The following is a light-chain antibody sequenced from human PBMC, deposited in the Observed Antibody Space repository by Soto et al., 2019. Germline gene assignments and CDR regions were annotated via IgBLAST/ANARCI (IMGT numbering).Light chain of an antibody. CDR2: AAS. V-gene: IGKV1-16*01. CDR1: QGISNH. CDR3: QQYDSYPRT. Sequence: LQMTQSPSSLSASVGDRVTITCRASQGISNHLVWFEQTRGKAPKSXIYAASRLQSGVPSRFSGSGDGTDFTRPISSLQPEDVATDDCQQYDSYPRTFGQGTKVDIK. J-gene: IGKJ1*01.